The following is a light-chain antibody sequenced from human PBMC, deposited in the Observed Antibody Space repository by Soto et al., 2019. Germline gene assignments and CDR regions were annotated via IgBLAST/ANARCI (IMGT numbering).Light chain of an antibody. CDR2: AAS. Sequence: EIGLTQSPGTLSLSPGESATLSCRASQSVSSNYLAWYQQRPGQAPRLLIYAASSRATGIPDRFSGGGSGTDFTLTIYSLEPEDFAVYYCQQYGSSPWTFGQGTKVDIQ. CDR3: QQYGSSPWT. CDR1: QSVSSNY. J-gene: IGKJ1*01. V-gene: IGKV3-20*01.